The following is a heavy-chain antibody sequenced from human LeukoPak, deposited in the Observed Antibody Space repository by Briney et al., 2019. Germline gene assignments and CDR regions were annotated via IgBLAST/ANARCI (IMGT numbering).Heavy chain of an antibody. CDR2: ISGSGGST. CDR3: AKGGNWAPHTYYFDY. J-gene: IGHJ4*02. CDR1: GFTFSSYV. D-gene: IGHD4-23*01. Sequence: PGGSLRLSCAASGFTFSSYVMSWVRQAPGKGLEWVSAISGSGGSTYYADSVKGRFTISRDNSKNTLYLQMNSLRAEDTAVYYCAKGGNWAPHTYYFDYWGQGTLVTVSS. V-gene: IGHV3-23*01.